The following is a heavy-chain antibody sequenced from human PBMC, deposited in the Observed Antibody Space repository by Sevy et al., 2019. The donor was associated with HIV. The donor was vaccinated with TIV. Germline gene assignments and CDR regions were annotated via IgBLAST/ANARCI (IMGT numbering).Heavy chain of an antibody. CDR1: GVSITSLY. Sequence: SETLSLTCTVSGVSITSLYWNWIRQPPGKGLEWITNIDYNGRINYNPSLKSRVTLSLDTSKNQFSLMLSSGTAADTAMYYCAGENAWGRGYSWGQGTLVTVSS. D-gene: IGHD1-26*01. J-gene: IGHJ4*02. V-gene: IGHV4-59*11. CDR2: IDYNGRI. CDR3: AGENAWGRGYS.